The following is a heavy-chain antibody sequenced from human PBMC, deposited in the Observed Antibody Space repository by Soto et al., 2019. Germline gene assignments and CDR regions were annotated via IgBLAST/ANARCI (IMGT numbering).Heavy chain of an antibody. D-gene: IGHD2-8*01. J-gene: IGHJ4*02. V-gene: IGHV3-23*01. Sequence: GSLRLSCAASEVTFKSHGMSWVRRAPGKGLEWVSTISSNGENTHYADSVKGRCTISRDDSRNTVHLQMNSLRAEDTAIFYCVSWVSAHFDFWGQGTPVTVSS. CDR3: VSWVSAHFDF. CDR2: ISSNGENT. CDR1: EVTFKSHG.